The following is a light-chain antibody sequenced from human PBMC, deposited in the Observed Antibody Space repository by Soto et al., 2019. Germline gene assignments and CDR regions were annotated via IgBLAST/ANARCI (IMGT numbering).Light chain of an antibody. CDR3: EQTYSTPVT. CDR1: QNIYNY. V-gene: IGKV1-39*01. J-gene: IGKJ5*01. Sequence: DIQMTQSPSSLSSSVADIFTVTCRTSQNIYNYLNWYQQKPGKAPKLLIYAASSVQSGVPLRFSGTGSGTDFTLTISSLQPEDFATYYCEQTYSTPVTFGQGTRLEI. CDR2: AAS.